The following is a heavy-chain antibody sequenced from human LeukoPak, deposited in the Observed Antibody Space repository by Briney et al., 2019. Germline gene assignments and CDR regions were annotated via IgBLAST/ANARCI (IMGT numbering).Heavy chain of an antibody. J-gene: IGHJ6*02. CDR3: ARSTYYYGMDV. CDR2: ISGSGGSI. D-gene: IGHD2-2*01. Sequence: PGGSLRLSCTASGFTFSDYAMSWVRQAPGKGLEWVSGISGSGGSIRYADSVKGRFTISRDNSKNTLYLQMNSLRAEDTAVYYCARSTYYYGMDVWGQGTTVTVSS. V-gene: IGHV3-23*01. CDR1: GFTFSDYA.